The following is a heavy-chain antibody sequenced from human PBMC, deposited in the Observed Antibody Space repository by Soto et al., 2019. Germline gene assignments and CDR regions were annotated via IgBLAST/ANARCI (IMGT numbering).Heavy chain of an antibody. CDR2: LYSGGTT. J-gene: IGHJ4*02. CDR1: GFNFIRKY. D-gene: IGHD3-10*01. CDR3: ARGLYDSGSFYFDF. Sequence: VQLVESGGGLIQPGGSLRLSCAASGFNFIRKYMIWVRQAPGKGLEWVSILYSGGTTYYAGSVKGRFTISRDTSEKTLYRQMNSLRAEDTAVYYCARGLYDSGSFYFDFWGQGTLVTVSS. V-gene: IGHV3-53*01.